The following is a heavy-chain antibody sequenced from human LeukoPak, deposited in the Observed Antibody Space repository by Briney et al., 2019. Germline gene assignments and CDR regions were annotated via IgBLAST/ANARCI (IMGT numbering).Heavy chain of an antibody. CDR1: GFTFSSYA. Sequence: GGSLRLSCAASGFTFSSYAMSWVRQAPGKGLEWVSAISGSSGSTYYADSVKGRFTISRDNSKNTLYLQMNSLRAEDTAVYYCAKEGIGYDSSGPLDYWGQGTLVTVSS. J-gene: IGHJ4*02. CDR3: AKEGIGYDSSGPLDY. D-gene: IGHD3-22*01. CDR2: ISGSSGST. V-gene: IGHV3-23*01.